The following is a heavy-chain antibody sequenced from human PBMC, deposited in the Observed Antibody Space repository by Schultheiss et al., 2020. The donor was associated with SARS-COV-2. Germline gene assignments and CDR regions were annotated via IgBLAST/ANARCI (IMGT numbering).Heavy chain of an antibody. D-gene: IGHD1-1*01. CDR1: GGSFSGYY. V-gene: IGHV4-34*01. CDR3: ARSGHNFTSFDY. CDR2: INHSGST. Sequence: SETLSLTCAVYGGSFSGYYWSWIRQPPGKGLEWIGEINHSGSTNYNPSLKSRATISVDTSKNQFSLKLSSVTAADTAVYYCARSGHNFTSFDYWGQGALVTVSS. J-gene: IGHJ4*02.